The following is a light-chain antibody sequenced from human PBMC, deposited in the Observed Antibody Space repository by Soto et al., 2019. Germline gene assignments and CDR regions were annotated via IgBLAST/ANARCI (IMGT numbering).Light chain of an antibody. J-gene: IGKJ1*01. CDR2: RAS. CDR3: QQYNNWPWT. CDR1: QSVSNN. V-gene: IGKV3-15*01. Sequence: EIVLTQSPGTLSLSPGERATLSCRASQSVSNNYLVWYQPTPGQAPRLLIHRASTRATALPPRFSGSGSGTDFTLTISSLQSEDLAVYYCQQYNNWPWTFGQGTKVDIK.